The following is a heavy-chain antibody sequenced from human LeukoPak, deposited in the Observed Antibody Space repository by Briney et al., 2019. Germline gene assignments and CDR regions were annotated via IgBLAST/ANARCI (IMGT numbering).Heavy chain of an antibody. Sequence: PGGSLRLSCAASGFTFSNYWMSWVRQAPGKGLEWVANIKEDGSEKHYVDSVKGRFTISRDNAKNSLCLQMNSLRVEDTAVYYCARTIRGYWGQGTLVTVSS. J-gene: IGHJ4*02. D-gene: IGHD3-10*01. CDR3: ARTIRGY. CDR1: GFTFSNYW. V-gene: IGHV3-7*03. CDR2: IKEDGSEK.